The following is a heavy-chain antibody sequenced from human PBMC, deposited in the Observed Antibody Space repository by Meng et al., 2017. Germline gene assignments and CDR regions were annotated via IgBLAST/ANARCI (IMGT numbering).Heavy chain of an antibody. CDR3: ARTGGGSGTPLFD. D-gene: IGHD3-10*01. CDR2: IYYSGST. V-gene: IGHV4-39*07. CDR1: GGSISSSSYY. Sequence: GSLRLSCTVSGGSISSSSYYWGWIRQPPGKGLEWIGSIYYSGSTYYNPSLKSRVTISVDTSKNQFSLKLSSVTAADTAVYYCARTGGGSGTPLFDWGQGTLVTVYS. J-gene: IGHJ4*02.